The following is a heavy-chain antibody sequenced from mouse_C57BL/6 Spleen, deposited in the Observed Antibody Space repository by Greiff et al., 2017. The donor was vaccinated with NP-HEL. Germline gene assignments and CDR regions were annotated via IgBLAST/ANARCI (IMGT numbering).Heavy chain of an antibody. CDR2: IDPSDSYT. J-gene: IGHJ1*03. V-gene: IGHV1-69*01. CDR3: AREGEKKNYDGYFDV. Sequence: VQLQQPGAELVMPGASVKLSCKASGYTFTSYWMHWVKQRPGQGLEWIGEIDPSDSYTNYNQKFKGKSTLTVDKSSSTAYMQLSSLTSEDSAVYYCAREGEKKNYDGYFDVWGTGTTVTVSS. CDR1: GYTFTSYW. D-gene: IGHD1-1*01.